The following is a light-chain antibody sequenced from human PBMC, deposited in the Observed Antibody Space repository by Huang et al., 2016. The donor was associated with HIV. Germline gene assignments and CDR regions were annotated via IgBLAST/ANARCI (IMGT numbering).Light chain of an antibody. Sequence: DIVMTQSPLSLPVTLGQPASISCRSSQSLAHSDGNTYLNWFQQRPGQSPRRLIYKVSNRDSGVPDRFSGRGSGTDFTLKISRVEAEDVGIYYCMQGTHWRWTFGQGTRLEIK. CDR2: KVS. J-gene: IGKJ2*02. CDR1: QSLAHSDGNTY. CDR3: MQGTHWRWT. V-gene: IGKV2-30*02.